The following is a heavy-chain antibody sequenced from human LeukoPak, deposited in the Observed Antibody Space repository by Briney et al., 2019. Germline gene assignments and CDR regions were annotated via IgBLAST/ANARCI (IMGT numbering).Heavy chain of an antibody. CDR1: GFTFSSYA. D-gene: IGHD6-13*01. CDR2: LSGSGGNT. V-gene: IGHV3-23*01. CDR3: AKDRPIAAAWEDY. Sequence: GGSLRLSCAASGFTFSSYAMSWVRQAPGKGLEWVSTLSGSGGNTYYADSVKGRVTISRDNSKNTLYLQMNSLRAEDTAVYCCAKDRPIAAAWEDYWGQGTLVTVSS. J-gene: IGHJ4*02.